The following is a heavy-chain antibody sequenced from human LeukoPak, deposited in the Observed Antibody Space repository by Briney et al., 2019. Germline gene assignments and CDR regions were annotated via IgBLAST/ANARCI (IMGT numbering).Heavy chain of an antibody. V-gene: IGHV3-53*04. CDR1: GFTLSSNY. CDR3: ASSQTGSFDY. D-gene: IGHD1-1*01. CDR2: IYSGGST. Sequence: GGSLRLSCAASGFTLSSNYMSWVRQAPGKGLEWVSVIYSGGSTYYADSVKCRFPISRHNSKNTLYLQMNSLRAEDTAVYYCASSQTGSFDYWGQGTLVTVSS. J-gene: IGHJ4*02.